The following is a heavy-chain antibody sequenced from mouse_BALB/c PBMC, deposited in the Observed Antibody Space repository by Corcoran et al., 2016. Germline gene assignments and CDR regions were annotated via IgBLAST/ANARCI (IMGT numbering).Heavy chain of an antibody. D-gene: IGHD4-1*01. J-gene: IGHJ2*01. CDR2: IYPYNDGT. CDR1: GYTFPSYV. V-gene: IGHV1S136*01. Sequence: EVQLQQSGHELVKPGASVTMSCKASGYTFPSYVMHWVKQKPGQGREGIGYIYPYNDGTKYNEKFKGKATLTSDKSSSTAYMELSSLASEDSAVYDYAREVPGRKTFDYWAQGTTLTVS. CDR3: AREVPGRKTFDY.